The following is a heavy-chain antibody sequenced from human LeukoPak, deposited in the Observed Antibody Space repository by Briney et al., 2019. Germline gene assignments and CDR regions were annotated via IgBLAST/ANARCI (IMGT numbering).Heavy chain of an antibody. CDR3: ARGSGWYGESSAFDI. CDR2: ISGSGGST. CDR1: GFTFSSYG. Sequence: GGSLRLSCAASGFTFSSYGMSWVRQAPGKGLEWVSAISGSGGSTYYADSVKGRFTISRDNSKNTLYLQMNSLRAEDTAVYYCARGSGWYGESSAFDIWGQGTMVTVSS. D-gene: IGHD6-19*01. J-gene: IGHJ3*02. V-gene: IGHV3-23*01.